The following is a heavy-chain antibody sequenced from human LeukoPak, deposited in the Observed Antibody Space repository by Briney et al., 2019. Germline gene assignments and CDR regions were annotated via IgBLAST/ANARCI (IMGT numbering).Heavy chain of an antibody. CDR3: VKDALYASGTYYNS. CDR2: IGGTAGGT. D-gene: IGHD3-10*01. J-gene: IGHJ5*02. CDR1: GFTFSIHG. Sequence: PGGSLRLSCAASGFTFSIHGMSWVRQAPGKGLEWVSAIGGTAGGTYYADSVEGRFTISRDNSKNTLSLQMNSLGAEDTAVYYCVKDALYASGTYYNSWGQGTLVTVSS. V-gene: IGHV3-23*01.